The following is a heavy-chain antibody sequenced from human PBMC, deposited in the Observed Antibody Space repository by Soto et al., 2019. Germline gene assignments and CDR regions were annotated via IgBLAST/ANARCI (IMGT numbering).Heavy chain of an antibody. D-gene: IGHD2-2*01. Sequence: PGGSLRLSCAASGLTFSDYAMHWVRQAPGKGLEWVAIISFDGSNEHYADSVQGRFTISRDNSKNTLYLQMSSLRAEDTAVYYCARAAFCSFSRRCYGSQFYGMDVWGQGATVTVSS. CDR1: GLTFSDYA. CDR3: ARAAFCSFSRRCYGSQFYGMDV. CDR2: ISFDGSNE. J-gene: IGHJ6*02. V-gene: IGHV3-30-3*01.